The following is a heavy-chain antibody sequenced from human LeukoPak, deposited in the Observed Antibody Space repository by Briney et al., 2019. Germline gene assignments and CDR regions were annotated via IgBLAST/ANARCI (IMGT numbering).Heavy chain of an antibody. J-gene: IGHJ4*02. CDR1: GYTLN. CDR2: ITPSGDST. D-gene: IGHD6-13*01. V-gene: IGHV1-46*01. CDR3: AREAGAAGASGFDD. Sequence: ASVKVSCKASGYTLNMHWVRQAPGQGLEGMGIITPSGDSTSYAQKVQGRVTMTRDTSTSTVYMELSNLRSEDTAVYYCAREAGAAGASGFDDWGQGSLVTVSS.